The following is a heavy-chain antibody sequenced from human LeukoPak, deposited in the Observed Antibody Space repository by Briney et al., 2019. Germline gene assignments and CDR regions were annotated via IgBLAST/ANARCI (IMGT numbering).Heavy chain of an antibody. CDR2: INAGNGNT. D-gene: IGHD3-10*01. CDR1: GYTFTSYA. J-gene: IGHJ4*02. CDR3: ARDRFYYGSGSYYFDY. Sequence: GASVKVSCKASGYTFTSYAMHWVRQAPGQRLEWMGWINAGNGNTKYSQKFQGRVTITRDTSASTAYMELSSLRSEDTAVYYCARDRFYYGSGSYYFDYWGQGTLVTVSS. V-gene: IGHV1-3*01.